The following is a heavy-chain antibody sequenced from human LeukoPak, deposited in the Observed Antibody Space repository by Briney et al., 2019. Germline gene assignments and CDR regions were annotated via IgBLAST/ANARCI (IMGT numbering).Heavy chain of an antibody. D-gene: IGHD6-13*01. V-gene: IGHV1-2*02. CDR3: ARGYASSYDY. J-gene: IGHJ4*02. CDR1: GFTFTGYY. Sequence: ASVKVSCKASGFTFTGYYIHWVRQAPGQGLEWMGWINPNSGGTNYAQNFQGRVTMTRDTSISTAYMELSRLGSDDTAVFYCARGYASSYDYWGQGTLVTVSS. CDR2: INPNSGGT.